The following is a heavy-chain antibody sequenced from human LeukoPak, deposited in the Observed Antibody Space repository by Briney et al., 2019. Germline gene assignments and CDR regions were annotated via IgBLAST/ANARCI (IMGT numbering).Heavy chain of an antibody. D-gene: IGHD3-9*01. Sequence: PGGSLRLSCAASGFTFSSYWMSWVRQAPGKGLEWVANIKQDGSEKYYVDSVKGRFTISRDNAKNSLYLQMNSLRAEDTAVYYXXXXXXXXVXTLRYFDWFTGSKPYFDYWGQGTLVTVSS. CDR2: IKQDGSEK. V-gene: IGHV3-7*01. CDR1: GFTFSSYW. J-gene: IGHJ4*02. CDR3: XXXXXXXVXTLRYFDWFTGSKPYFDY.